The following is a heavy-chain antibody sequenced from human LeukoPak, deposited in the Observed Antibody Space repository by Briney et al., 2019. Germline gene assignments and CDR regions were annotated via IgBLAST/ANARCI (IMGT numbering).Heavy chain of an antibody. CDR2: VHNSGGT. CDR1: GGSITSGSYY. CDR3: ARDSGNFEIDY. J-gene: IGHJ4*02. Sequence: SETLSLTCAVSGGSITSGSYYWGWVRQSPEKGPEWIGSVHNSGGTYYIPSLKNRLSISVDRSKNQFSLRLTSVTAADTAIYYCARDSGNFEIDYWGQGMLVTVSS. V-gene: IGHV4-39*02. D-gene: IGHD1-26*01.